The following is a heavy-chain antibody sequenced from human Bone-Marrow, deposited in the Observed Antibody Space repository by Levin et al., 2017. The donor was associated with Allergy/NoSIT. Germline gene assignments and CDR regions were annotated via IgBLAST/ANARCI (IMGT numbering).Heavy chain of an antibody. V-gene: IGHV3-15*01. CDR1: GIVFRNAW. CDR3: TTGRSRSGTYY. Sequence: GESLKISCAVTGIVFRNAWLSWVRQAPGKGLEWVGRIHTKTDAGTTDYATPVKGRFTISRDDSQNTLFLEMNGLKIEDTAVYYCTTGRSRSGTYYWGQGTLVTVPS. D-gene: IGHD1-26*01. CDR2: IHTKTDAGTT. J-gene: IGHJ4*02.